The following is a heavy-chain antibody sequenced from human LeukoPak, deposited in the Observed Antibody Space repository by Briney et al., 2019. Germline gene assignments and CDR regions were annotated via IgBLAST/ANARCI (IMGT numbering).Heavy chain of an antibody. CDR2: IWHDGSNK. D-gene: IGHD2-2*01. V-gene: IGHV3-33*01. Sequence: PGRSLRLSCAASGFTFSNYGIHWVRQAPGKGLEWVALIWHDGSNKYYADSVKGRFSISRDNSENTMYLQMNSLRVEDTAVYYCARASSANGFDIWGQGTMVTVSS. J-gene: IGHJ3*02. CDR1: GFTFSNYG. CDR3: ARASSANGFDI.